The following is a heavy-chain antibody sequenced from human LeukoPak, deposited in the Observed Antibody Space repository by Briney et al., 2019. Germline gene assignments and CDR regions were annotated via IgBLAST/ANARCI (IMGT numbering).Heavy chain of an antibody. Sequence: SQTLSLTCAISGDSVSSNSAAWNWIRQSPSRGLEWLGRTYYRSKWYNDYAVSVKSRITINPDTSKNQFSLKLSSVTAADTAVYYCATVTTKPRGFDYWGQGTLVTVSS. CDR2: TYYRSKWYN. D-gene: IGHD4-17*01. CDR1: GDSVSSNSAA. CDR3: ATVTTKPRGFDY. J-gene: IGHJ4*02. V-gene: IGHV6-1*01.